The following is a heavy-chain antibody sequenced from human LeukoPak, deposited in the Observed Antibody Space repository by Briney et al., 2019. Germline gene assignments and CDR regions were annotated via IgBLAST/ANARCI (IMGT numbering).Heavy chain of an antibody. CDR2: INPSGGST. Sequence: ASVKVSCKASGYTFTSYYMHWVRQAPGQGLEWMGIINPSGGSTSYAQKFQGRVTMTRDTSTSTVYMKLSSLRSEDTAVYYCARDLQQQLVLYYWGQGTLVTVSS. CDR1: GYTFTSYY. CDR3: ARDLQQQLVLYY. J-gene: IGHJ4*02. V-gene: IGHV1-46*01. D-gene: IGHD6-13*01.